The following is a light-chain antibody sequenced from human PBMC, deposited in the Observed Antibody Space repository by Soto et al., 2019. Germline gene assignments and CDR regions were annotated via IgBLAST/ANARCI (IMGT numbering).Light chain of an antibody. CDR2: SNN. V-gene: IGLV1-44*01. CDR3: AAWDYSLNGHVV. J-gene: IGLJ2*01. CDR1: SSNIGSKT. Sequence: QSVLTQPPSASGTPGQRVTISCSGSSSNIGSKTVNWYQQLPGTAPKLLIYSNNQRPSGVPDRFSGSKSGTSASLAISALQSEDEADYYCAAWDYSLNGHVVFGGGTKLTVL.